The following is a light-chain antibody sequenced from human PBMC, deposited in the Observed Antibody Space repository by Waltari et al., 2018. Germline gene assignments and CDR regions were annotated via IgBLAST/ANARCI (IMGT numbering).Light chain of an antibody. Sequence: DIVMTQSPLSLPVTPGEPASISCRSSQSLLHSNGYTSLSWYLQKAGQSPQLLIYLVSNRASGVPDRLSGSGSGTDFTLKISRVEADDVGVYYCMQTLQSRTLGQGTKVEI. CDR1: QSLLHSNGYTS. V-gene: IGKV2-28*01. CDR2: LVS. J-gene: IGKJ1*01. CDR3: MQTLQSRT.